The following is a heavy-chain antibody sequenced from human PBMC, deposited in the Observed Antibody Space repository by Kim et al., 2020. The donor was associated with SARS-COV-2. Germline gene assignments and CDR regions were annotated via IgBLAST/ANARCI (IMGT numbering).Heavy chain of an antibody. CDR3: TPVVPAAKGVDY. CDR2: IKSKTDGGTT. J-gene: IGHJ4*02. Sequence: GGSLRLSCAASGFTFSNAWMSWVRQAPGKGLEWVGRIKSKTDGGTTDYAAPVKGRFTISRDDSKNTLYLQMNSLKTEDTAVYYCTPVVPAAKGVDYWGQGTLVTVSS. V-gene: IGHV3-15*01. D-gene: IGHD2-2*01. CDR1: GFTFSNAW.